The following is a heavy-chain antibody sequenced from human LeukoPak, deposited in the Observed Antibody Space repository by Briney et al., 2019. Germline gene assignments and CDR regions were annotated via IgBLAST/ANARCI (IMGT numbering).Heavy chain of an antibody. Sequence: SETLSLTCTVSGGSISSYYWSWIRQPPGKGLEWIGYIYYSGSTNYNPSLKSRVTISVDTSKNQFSLKLSSVTAADTAVYYCAGKPMVRGVIIEDPEYWGQGTLVTVSS. CDR2: IYYSGST. CDR1: GGSISSYY. CDR3: AGKPMVRGVIIEDPEY. D-gene: IGHD3-10*01. J-gene: IGHJ4*02. V-gene: IGHV4-59*12.